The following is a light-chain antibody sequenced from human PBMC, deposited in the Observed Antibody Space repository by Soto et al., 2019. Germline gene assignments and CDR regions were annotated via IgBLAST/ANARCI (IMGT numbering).Light chain of an antibody. CDR1: QSISSY. V-gene: IGKV1-39*01. Sequence: DIQMTQSPSSLSASVGDRVTITCRASQSISSYLNWYQQKPGKAPKLLIFAASSLQSGVPSRFSGCGSGTDFTLTISSLQPEDFATYYCQQIYSTPSWTFGQGTKVEIK. CDR2: AAS. J-gene: IGKJ1*01. CDR3: QQIYSTPSWT.